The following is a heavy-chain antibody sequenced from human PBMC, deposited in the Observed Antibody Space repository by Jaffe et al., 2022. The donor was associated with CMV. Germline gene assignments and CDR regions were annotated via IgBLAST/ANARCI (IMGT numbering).Heavy chain of an antibody. V-gene: IGHV4-59*01. CDR2: IYYSGST. D-gene: IGHD3-10*01. J-gene: IGHJ6*03. CDR1: GGSISSYY. CDR3: AGAGSGSYQPLDYYYYYYMDV. Sequence: QVQLQESGPGLVKPSETLSLTCTVSGGSISSYYWSWIRQPPGKGLEWIGYIYYSGSTNYNPSLKSRVTISVDTSKNQFSLKLSSVTAADTAVYYCAGAGSGSYQPLDYYYYYYMDVWGKGTTVTVSS.